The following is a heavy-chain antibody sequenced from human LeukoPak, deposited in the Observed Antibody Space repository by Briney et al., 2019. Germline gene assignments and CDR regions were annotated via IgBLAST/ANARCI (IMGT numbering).Heavy chain of an antibody. Sequence: GRSLRLSCAASGFTFSSYAMHWVRQAPGKGLEWVAVISYDGSNKYYADSVKGRFTMSRDNSKNTVYLQMNSLRAEDTAVYYCVGGPDDKKLGYWGQGTLVTVSS. J-gene: IGHJ4*02. CDR3: VGGPDDKKLGY. V-gene: IGHV3-30*14. CDR1: GFTFSSYA. CDR2: ISYDGSNK. D-gene: IGHD3-22*01.